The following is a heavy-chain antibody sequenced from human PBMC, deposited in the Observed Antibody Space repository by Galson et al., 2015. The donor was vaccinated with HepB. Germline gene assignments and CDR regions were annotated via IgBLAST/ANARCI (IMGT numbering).Heavy chain of an antibody. Sequence: SLRLSCAASGFTFGDYAMSWVRQAPGKGLEWVGFIRSKAYGGTTEYAASVKGRFTISRDDSKSIAYLQMNSLKTEDTAVYYCTRAYYYDSSWGQGTLVTVSS. CDR2: IRSKAYGGTT. J-gene: IGHJ5*02. D-gene: IGHD3-22*01. CDR3: TRAYYYDSS. V-gene: IGHV3-49*04. CDR1: GFTFGDYA.